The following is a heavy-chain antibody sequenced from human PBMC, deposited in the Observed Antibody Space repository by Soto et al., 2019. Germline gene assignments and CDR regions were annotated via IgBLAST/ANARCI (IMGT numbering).Heavy chain of an antibody. J-gene: IGHJ3*02. Sequence: EVQLVESGGGLVQPGGTLKLSCVASGFAFSDSAIHWVRQSSGKGLEWVGRIKDKGNNYAIAYAASVTGRFTVSRDDSKNTAYLQLTSLKIEDTAIYFCTRHRIIWANHMTAAVSNDGFDIWGQGTMVTVAS. CDR1: GFAFSDSA. V-gene: IGHV3-73*01. D-gene: IGHD2-21*02. CDR3: TRHRIIWANHMTAAVSNDGFDI. CDR2: IKDKGNNYAI.